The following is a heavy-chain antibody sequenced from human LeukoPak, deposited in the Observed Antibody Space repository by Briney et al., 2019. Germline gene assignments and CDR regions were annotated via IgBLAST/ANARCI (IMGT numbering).Heavy chain of an antibody. CDR2: ISAYNGNT. V-gene: IGHV1-18*01. D-gene: IGHD4-23*01. J-gene: IGHJ4*02. CDR3: ARDTDYGGNSRFDY. CDR1: GYTFTSCG. Sequence: ASVKVSCKASGYTFTSCGISWVRQAPGQGLEWMGWISAYNGNTNYAQKLQGRVTMTTDTSTSTAYMELRSLRSDDTAVYYCARDTDYGGNSRFDYWGQGTLVTVSS.